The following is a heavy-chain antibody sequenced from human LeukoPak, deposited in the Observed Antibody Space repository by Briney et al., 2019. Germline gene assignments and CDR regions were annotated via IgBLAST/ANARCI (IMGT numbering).Heavy chain of an antibody. CDR1: CGRIFNYW. Sequence: GGSLKILFWTSCGRIFNYWGGRGRRMPGKGLEGMGIIYREDSDTRYSPSFQGEVTMSAEKSISTAYLQWSSLKASDTAMYFCARQYCSGGSCYAGGDYWGQGTLVTVSS. V-gene: IGHV5-51*01. D-gene: IGHD2-15*01. J-gene: IGHJ4*02. CDR3: ARQYCSGGSCYAGGDY. CDR2: IYREDSDT.